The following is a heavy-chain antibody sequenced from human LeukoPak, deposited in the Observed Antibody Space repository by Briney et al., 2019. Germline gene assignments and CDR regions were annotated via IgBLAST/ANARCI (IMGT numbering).Heavy chain of an antibody. CDR2: ISSSSSTI. D-gene: IGHD2-15*01. CDR1: GFTFSNYG. J-gene: IGHJ4*02. CDR3: ARVACSGGSCYLVDY. Sequence: GRSLRLSCAASGFTFSNYGMHWVRQAPGKGLEWVSYISSSSSTIYYADSVKGRFTISRDNAKNSLYLQMNSLRDEDTAVYYCARVACSGGSCYLVDYWGQGTLVTVSS. V-gene: IGHV3-48*02.